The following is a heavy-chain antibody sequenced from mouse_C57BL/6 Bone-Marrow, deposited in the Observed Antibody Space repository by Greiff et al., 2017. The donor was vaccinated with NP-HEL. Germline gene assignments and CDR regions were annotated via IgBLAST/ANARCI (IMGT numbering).Heavy chain of an antibody. V-gene: IGHV2-6*01. Sequence: VQRVESGPGLVAPSQSLSITCTVSGFSLTSYGVDWVRQSPGKGLEWLGVIWGVGSTNYNSALKSRLSISKDNSKSQVFLKMNSLQTDDTAMYYCARNYYGSSYWYFDVWGTGTTVTVSS. D-gene: IGHD1-1*01. CDR3: ARNYYGSSYWYFDV. J-gene: IGHJ1*03. CDR2: IWGVGST. CDR1: GFSLTSYG.